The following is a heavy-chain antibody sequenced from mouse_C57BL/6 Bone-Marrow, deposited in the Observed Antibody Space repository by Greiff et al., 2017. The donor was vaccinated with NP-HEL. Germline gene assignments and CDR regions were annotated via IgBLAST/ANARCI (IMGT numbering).Heavy chain of an antibody. Sequence: QVQLQQPGADLVKPGASVKLSCKASGYTFTSYWMHWVKQRPGRGLEWIGRIDPNSGGTKFNEKFKTKATLTVDKPASTAYMQLSSLTSEDSAVYYCARYYYGSGGWYFDVWGTGATVTVSS. D-gene: IGHD1-1*01. V-gene: IGHV1-72*01. CDR1: GYTFTSYW. J-gene: IGHJ1*03. CDR3: ARYYYGSGGWYFDV. CDR2: IDPNSGGT.